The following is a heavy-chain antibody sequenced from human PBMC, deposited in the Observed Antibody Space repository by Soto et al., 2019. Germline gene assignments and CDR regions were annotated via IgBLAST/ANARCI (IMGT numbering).Heavy chain of an antibody. Sequence: SETLSLTCAVSGVSINTVTYYWGWIRQPPGEGLEWIGAISYGGTTYYNPSLERRLTISLDTSKNHFSLRLSSVTAADTAVYYCARVRRVSMIVVVRHDAFDIWGQGTMVTV. D-gene: IGHD3-22*01. CDR2: ISYGGTT. V-gene: IGHV4-61*03. CDR1: GVSINTVTYY. CDR3: ARVRRVSMIVVVRHDAFDI. J-gene: IGHJ3*02.